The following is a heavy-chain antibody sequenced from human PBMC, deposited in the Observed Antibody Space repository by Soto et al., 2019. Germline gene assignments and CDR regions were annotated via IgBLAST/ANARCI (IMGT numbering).Heavy chain of an antibody. D-gene: IGHD3-3*01. Sequence: GGSLRLSCAASGFPFSSYGMYWVRQAPGKGLEWVAVIWYDGSNRYYADSVKGRFTISRDNSKNTLYLQMNSLRAEDTAVYYCARERNYDFWSGHYQYGMDVWGQGTTVTVSS. CDR2: IWYDGSNR. CDR1: GFPFSSYG. J-gene: IGHJ6*02. CDR3: ARERNYDFWSGHYQYGMDV. V-gene: IGHV3-33*01.